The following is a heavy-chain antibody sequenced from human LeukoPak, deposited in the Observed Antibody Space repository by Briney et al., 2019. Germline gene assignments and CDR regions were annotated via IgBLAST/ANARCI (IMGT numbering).Heavy chain of an antibody. D-gene: IGHD3-22*01. CDR1: GGSISSSSYY. Sequence: PSETLSLTCTVSGGSISSSSYYWGWTRQPPGKGLEWIGSIYYSGSTYYNPSLKSRVTISVDTSKNQFSLGLSSVTAADAAVYYCASSYYDSSGPNYWGQGTLVTVSS. J-gene: IGHJ4*02. CDR3: ASSYYDSSGPNY. CDR2: IYYSGST. V-gene: IGHV4-39*07.